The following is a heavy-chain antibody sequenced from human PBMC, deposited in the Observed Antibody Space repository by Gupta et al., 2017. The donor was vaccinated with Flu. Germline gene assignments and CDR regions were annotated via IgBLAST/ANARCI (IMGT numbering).Heavy chain of an antibody. V-gene: IGHV3-23*01. J-gene: IGHJ4*02. D-gene: IGHD3-3*01. CDR3: AKDISPPLRFLEWSPFDY. Sequence: VKGRFTISRDNSKNTLYLQMNSLRAEDTAVYYCAKDISPPLRFLEWSPFDYWGQGTLVTVSS.